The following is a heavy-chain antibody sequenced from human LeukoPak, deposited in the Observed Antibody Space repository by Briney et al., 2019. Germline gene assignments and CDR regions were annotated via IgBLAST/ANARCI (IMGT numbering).Heavy chain of an antibody. J-gene: IGHJ5*02. Sequence: SETLSLTCAVYGGSFSGFYWSWIRQPPGKGLEWIGEINHSGSTNYNPSLKSRVTISVDTSKNQFSLKLSSVTAADTAVYYCARGSRWFDPWGQGTLVTVSS. CDR1: GGSFSGFY. CDR2: INHSGST. V-gene: IGHV4-34*01. CDR3: ARGSRWFDP.